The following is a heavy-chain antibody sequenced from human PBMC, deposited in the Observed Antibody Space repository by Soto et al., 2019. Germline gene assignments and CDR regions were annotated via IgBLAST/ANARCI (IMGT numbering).Heavy chain of an antibody. CDR2: ISSSSSYI. CDR3: AREWELLGAFDI. D-gene: IGHD1-26*01. CDR1: GFTFSSYS. J-gene: IGHJ3*02. V-gene: IGHV3-21*01. Sequence: PGESLKISCAASGFTFSSYSMNWVRQAPGKGLEWVSSISSSSSYIYYADSVKGRFTISRDNAKNSLYLQMNSLRAEDTAVYYCAREWELLGAFDIWGQGTMVTVSS.